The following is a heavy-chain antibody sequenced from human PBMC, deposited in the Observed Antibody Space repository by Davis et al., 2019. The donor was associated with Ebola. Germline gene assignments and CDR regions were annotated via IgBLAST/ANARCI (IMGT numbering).Heavy chain of an antibody. Sequence: PGGSLRLSCAASGFTFSSYVMNWVRQAPGKGLEYVSAISSNGGSTYYAKSVKGRFTISRDNSKNTLYLQMDSLRAEDMAVYYCASTYCGGDCYAYYFDFWGQGTLVTVSP. CDR1: GFTFSSYV. CDR2: ISSNGGST. D-gene: IGHD2-21*02. V-gene: IGHV3-64*01. CDR3: ASTYCGGDCYAYYFDF. J-gene: IGHJ4*02.